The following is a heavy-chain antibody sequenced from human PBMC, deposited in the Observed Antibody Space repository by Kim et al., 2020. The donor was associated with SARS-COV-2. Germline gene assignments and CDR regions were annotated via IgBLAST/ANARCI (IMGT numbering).Heavy chain of an antibody. CDR2: ISTNTGNP. D-gene: IGHD3-10*01. Sequence: ASVKVSCKASGYTFSTYSMNWVRQAPGQGLEWMGWISTNTGNPTYAQGFKGRIVFSLDTSVSTAYLHISNLKAEDTAIYYCARVTGSRQIWDNWFDPWGQGTLVTVSS. CDR1: GYTFSTYS. CDR3: ARVTGSRQIWDNWFDP. V-gene: IGHV7-4-1*02. J-gene: IGHJ5*02.